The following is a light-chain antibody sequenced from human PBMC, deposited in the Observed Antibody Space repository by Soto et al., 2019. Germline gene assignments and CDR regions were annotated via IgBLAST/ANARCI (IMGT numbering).Light chain of an antibody. Sequence: DIQMTQSPSSLSASVGDRVTISCRASQSITYYLNWYQLKPGKAPRLLIYATSTLHSGVSSRFSGSGSGTDFTLIISSLQPVDFATYYCQQSYSTPLTFGGGTKVEIK. CDR3: QQSYSTPLT. V-gene: IGKV1-39*01. CDR1: QSITYY. J-gene: IGKJ4*01. CDR2: ATS.